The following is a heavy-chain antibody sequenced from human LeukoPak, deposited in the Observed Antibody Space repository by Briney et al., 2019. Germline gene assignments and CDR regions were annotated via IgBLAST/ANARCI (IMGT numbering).Heavy chain of an antibody. J-gene: IGHJ4*02. D-gene: IGHD6-6*01. CDR2: ISYDGSNK. CDR1: GFTFSSYG. Sequence: PGGSLRLSCAASGFTFSSYGMHWVRQAPGRGLEWVAVISYDGSNKYYADSVKGRFTISRDNSKNTLYLQMNSLRAEDTAVYYCASRGGSSSGRGDYWGQGTLVTVSS. V-gene: IGHV3-30*03. CDR3: ASRGGSSSGRGDY.